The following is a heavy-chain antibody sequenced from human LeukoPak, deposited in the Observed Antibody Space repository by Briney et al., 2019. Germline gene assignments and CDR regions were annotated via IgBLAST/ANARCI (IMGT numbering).Heavy chain of an antibody. CDR1: GGSISSCGYS. CDR3: ARGHDSSGYYFDY. V-gene: IGHV4-30-2*01. CDR2: IYHSGST. J-gene: IGHJ4*02. D-gene: IGHD3-22*01. Sequence: SQTLSLTCAVSGGSISSCGYSWSWIRQPPGKGLEWIGYIYHSGSTYYNPSLKSRVTISVDRSKNQFSLKLSSVTAADTAVYYCARGHDSSGYYFDYWGQGTLVTVSS.